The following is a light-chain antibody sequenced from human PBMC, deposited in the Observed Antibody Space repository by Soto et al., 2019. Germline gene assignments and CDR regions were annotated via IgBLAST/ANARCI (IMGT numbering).Light chain of an antibody. CDR2: RSN. V-gene: IGLV1-47*01. CDR3: AAWDDSLSGFYV. J-gene: IGLJ1*01. Sequence: QSVLTQPPSASGTPGQRITISCSGSSSDIGTNYVYWYQQLPGTAPKLLIYRSNQRPSGVPDRFSGSKSGISASLAISGLRSEDEADYHCAAWDDSLSGFYVFGTGTKVTVL. CDR1: SSDIGTNY.